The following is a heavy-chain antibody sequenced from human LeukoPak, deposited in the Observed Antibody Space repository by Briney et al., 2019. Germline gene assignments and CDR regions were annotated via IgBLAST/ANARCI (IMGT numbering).Heavy chain of an antibody. CDR1: GGSISYYY. D-gene: IGHD2-21*02. J-gene: IGHJ3*02. Sequence: SETLSLTCIVSGGSISYYYWSWIRQPPGKGLEWIGYVYYSGSTSYNPSLKSRVTISLDTSKHQFSLKLNSVTAADTAVYYCARHAYCGGDCFGGAFEIWGQGTMVTVSS. CDR3: ARHAYCGGDCFGGAFEI. V-gene: IGHV4-59*08. CDR2: VYYSGST.